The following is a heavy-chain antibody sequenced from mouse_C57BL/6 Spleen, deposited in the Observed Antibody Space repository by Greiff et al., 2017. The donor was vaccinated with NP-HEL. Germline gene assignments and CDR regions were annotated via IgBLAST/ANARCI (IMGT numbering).Heavy chain of an antibody. J-gene: IGHJ4*01. CDR2: INPSNGGT. D-gene: IGHD2-3*01. Sequence: VQLQQPGTELVKPGASVKLSCKASGYTFTSYWMHWVKQRPGQGLEWIGNINPSNGGTNYNEKFKSKATLTVDKSSSTAYMQLSSLTSEDSAVYYCARDLYDGYYGYYAMDYWGQGTSVTVSS. V-gene: IGHV1-53*01. CDR1: GYTFTSYW. CDR3: ARDLYDGYYGYYAMDY.